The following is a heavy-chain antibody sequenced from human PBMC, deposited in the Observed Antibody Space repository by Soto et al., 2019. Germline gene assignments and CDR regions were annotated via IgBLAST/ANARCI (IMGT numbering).Heavy chain of an antibody. J-gene: IGHJ4*02. CDR1: GGSISSSSYY. D-gene: IGHD2-21*02. V-gene: IGHV4-39*01. Sequence: SETLSLTCTVSGGSISSSSYYWGWIRQPPGKGLEWIGNIYHSGSTYYNPSLKSRVTISVDTSKNQFSLKLSSVTAADTAVYYCASGDWNSIEYWGQGTLVTVSS. CDR3: ASGDWNSIEY. CDR2: IYHSGST.